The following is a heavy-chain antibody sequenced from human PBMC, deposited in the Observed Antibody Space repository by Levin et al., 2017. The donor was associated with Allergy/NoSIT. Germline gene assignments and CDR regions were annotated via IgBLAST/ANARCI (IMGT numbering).Heavy chain of an antibody. V-gene: IGHV3-66*02. CDR3: ARESRTVAGSQYYFDY. CDR2: IYSGGST. J-gene: IGHJ4*02. D-gene: IGHD6-19*01. Sequence: GESLKISCRTSGFSGSNNYMSWVRQAPGKGLEWVSVIYSGGSTYYADSVKGRFTISRDYSKNTVYLQMNDLRPEDTAVYYCARESRTVAGSQYYFDYWGQGTLVTLSS. CDR1: GFSGSNNY.